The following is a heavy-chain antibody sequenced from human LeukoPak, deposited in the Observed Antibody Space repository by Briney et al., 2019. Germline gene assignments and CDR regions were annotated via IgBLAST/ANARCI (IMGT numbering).Heavy chain of an antibody. Sequence: SETLSLTCTVSGGSISSSSYYWGWIRQPPGRGLEWIGSIYYSGSTYYNPSLKSRVTISVDTSKNQFSLKLSSVTAADTAVYYCARDHSYYDILTGYYPSPYYFDYWGQGTLVTVSS. CDR2: IYYSGST. CDR3: ARDHSYYDILTGYYPSPYYFDY. V-gene: IGHV4-39*07. CDR1: GGSISSSSYY. D-gene: IGHD3-9*01. J-gene: IGHJ4*02.